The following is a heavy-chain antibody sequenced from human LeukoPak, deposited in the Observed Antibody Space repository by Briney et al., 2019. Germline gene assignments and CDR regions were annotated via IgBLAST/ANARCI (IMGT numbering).Heavy chain of an antibody. V-gene: IGHV3-21*01. CDR3: ARARNEPRAFDY. Sequence: GGSLRLSCAASGFTFSHYGIHWVRQAPGKGLEWVSSISSSSSYIYYADSVKGRFTISRDNAKNSLYLQFNSLRAEDTAVYYCARARNEPRAFDYWGQGALVTVSS. D-gene: IGHD1-14*01. CDR2: ISSSSSYI. J-gene: IGHJ4*02. CDR1: GFTFSHYG.